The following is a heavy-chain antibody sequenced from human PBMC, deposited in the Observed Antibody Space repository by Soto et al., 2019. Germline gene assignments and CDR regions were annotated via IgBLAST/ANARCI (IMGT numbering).Heavy chain of an antibody. CDR2: IKQDGSST. V-gene: IGHV3-7*01. J-gene: IGHJ6*02. CDR1: KCSFSGYW. CDR3: ERDRYDWSYGMDV. D-gene: IGHD3-9*01. Sequence: HPGGPRRPPFGPSKCSFSGYWKSCVGPAGGKGLEWVANIKQDGSSTSYADYVKGRFTISRENAKNKLYLQMNSLRGEDTAAYYCERDRYDWSYGMDVWGQGTTVTVSS.